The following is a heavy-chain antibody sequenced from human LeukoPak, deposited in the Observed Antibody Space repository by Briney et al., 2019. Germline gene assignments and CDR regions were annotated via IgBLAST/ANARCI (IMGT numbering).Heavy chain of an antibody. CDR2: LNRNGDIT. V-gene: IGHV3-20*04. CDR3: ARKGLGGELGGFDS. J-gene: IGHJ4*02. CDR1: GYTFGDYG. Sequence: TGGSLRLSCAASGYTFGDYGMSWVRQVPGKGLEWVSGLNRNGDITGYADFVQGRFTISRDNAKNSLYLQMNSLRVEDTALYYCARKGLGGELGGFDSRGQGTLVTVPS. D-gene: IGHD1-26*01.